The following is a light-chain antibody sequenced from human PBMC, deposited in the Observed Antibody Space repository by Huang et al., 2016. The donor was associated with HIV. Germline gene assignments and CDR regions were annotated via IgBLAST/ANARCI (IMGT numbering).Light chain of an antibody. CDR2: GAS. V-gene: IGKV3-15*01. CDR1: QSVSSN. CDR3: QHYNNWPYT. Sequence: EIVMTQSPATLSVSPGERATLSCRASQSVSSNLAWYQQKRGQAPRLLIYGASTRATGIPDRFSGSGSETEFPLTISSLQSEDFAVYYCQHYNNWPYTFGQGTKLEIK. J-gene: IGKJ2*01.